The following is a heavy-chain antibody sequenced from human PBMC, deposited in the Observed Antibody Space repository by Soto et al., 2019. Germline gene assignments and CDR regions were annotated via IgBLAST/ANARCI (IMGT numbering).Heavy chain of an antibody. CDR3: AKDPVLDY. CDR1: GFTFSSYG. Sequence: PVGSLRLSCAASGFTFSSYGMHWVRQAPGKGLEWVAVISYDGSNKYYADSVKGRFTISRDNSKNTLYLQMNSLRAEDTAVYYCAKDPVLDYWGQGTLVTVSS. V-gene: IGHV3-30*18. CDR2: ISYDGSNK. J-gene: IGHJ4*02.